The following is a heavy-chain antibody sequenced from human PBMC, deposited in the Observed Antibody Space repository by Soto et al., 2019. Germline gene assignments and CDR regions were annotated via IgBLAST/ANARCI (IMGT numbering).Heavy chain of an antibody. D-gene: IGHD6-19*01. CDR1: SGSISSSNW. Sequence: SETLSLTCAVSSGSISSSNWWSWVRQPPGEGLEWIGEIYHSGSTNYNPSLKGRVTISVDKSKNQFSLKLSSVTAADTAVYYCARAQGVAGLIRAFDIWGQGTMVTVSS. J-gene: IGHJ3*02. V-gene: IGHV4-4*02. CDR3: ARAQGVAGLIRAFDI. CDR2: IYHSGST.